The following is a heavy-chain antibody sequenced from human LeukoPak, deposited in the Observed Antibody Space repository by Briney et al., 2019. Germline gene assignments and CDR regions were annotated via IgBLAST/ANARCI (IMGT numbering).Heavy chain of an antibody. CDR3: ARVSTVTPRY. Sequence: GGSLRLSCAASGFTLSSYNMNWVRQAPGKGLEWISFISSDANAIYYADSVKGRFTISRDTAKNSLYLQMHSLRVEDTAVYYCARVSTVTPRYWGQGTLVTVSS. V-gene: IGHV3-48*01. CDR1: GFTLSSYN. J-gene: IGHJ4*02. CDR2: ISSDANAI. D-gene: IGHD4-17*01.